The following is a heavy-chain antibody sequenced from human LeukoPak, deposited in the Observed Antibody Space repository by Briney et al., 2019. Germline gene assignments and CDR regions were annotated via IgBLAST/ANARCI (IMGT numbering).Heavy chain of an antibody. J-gene: IGHJ4*02. CDR1: GFTFSRFS. Sequence: GGSLRLSCAASGFTFSRFSMNWVRQAPGKGLEWVSSISSSGTYIYYADSVKGRFTISRDNSKNTLYLQMNSLGAEDTAVYYCAKERAAADPESFDYWGQGTLVTVSS. D-gene: IGHD6-13*01. CDR2: ISSSGTYI. CDR3: AKERAAADPESFDY. V-gene: IGHV3-21*01.